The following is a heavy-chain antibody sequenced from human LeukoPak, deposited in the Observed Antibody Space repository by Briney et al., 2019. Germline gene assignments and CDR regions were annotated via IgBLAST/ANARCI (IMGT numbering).Heavy chain of an antibody. D-gene: IGHD3-3*01. CDR3: ARASPYDFWSGYYVFDY. V-gene: IGHV4-59*12. CDR2: THYSGTT. Sequence: SETLSLTCSVSGDSISGFYWNWIRQSPEKGLEWIAVTHYSGTTNYNPSLKSRVTISIDTSRQQFFLKLSSVTAADTAVYYCARASPYDFWSGYYVFDYWGQGTLVTVSS. J-gene: IGHJ4*02. CDR1: GDSISGFY.